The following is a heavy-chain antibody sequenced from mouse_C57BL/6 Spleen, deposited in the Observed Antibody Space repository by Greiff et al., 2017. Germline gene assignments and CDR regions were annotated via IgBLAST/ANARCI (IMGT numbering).Heavy chain of an antibody. V-gene: IGHV7-3*01. D-gene: IGHD1-1*02. CDR3: ARGVERGYFDV. CDR1: GFTFTDYY. Sequence: EVQVVESGGGLVQPGGSLSLSCAASGFTFTDYYMSWVRQPPGKALEWLGFIRNKANGYTTEYSASVKGRFTISRDNSQSILYLQMNALRAEDSATYYCARGVERGYFDVWGTGTTVTVSS. CDR2: IRNKANGYTT. J-gene: IGHJ1*03.